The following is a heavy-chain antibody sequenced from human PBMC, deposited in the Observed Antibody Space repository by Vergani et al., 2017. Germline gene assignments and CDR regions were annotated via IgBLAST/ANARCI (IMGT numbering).Heavy chain of an antibody. J-gene: IGHJ4*02. V-gene: IGHV3-30*18. CDR3: AKAPGSGWYGLDY. Sequence: VQLVESGGGLVQPGRSLRLSCAASGFTFSSYGMHWVRQAPGKGLEWVAVISYDGSNKYYADSVKGRFTISRDNSKNTLYLQMNSLRAEDTAVYYCAKAPGSGWYGLDYWGQGTLVTVSS. D-gene: IGHD6-19*01. CDR1: GFTFSSYG. CDR2: ISYDGSNK.